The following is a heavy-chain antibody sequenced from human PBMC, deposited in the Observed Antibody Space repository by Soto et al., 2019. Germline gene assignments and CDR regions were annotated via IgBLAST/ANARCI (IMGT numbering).Heavy chain of an antibody. Sequence: QVQLVQSGAEVKKPGASVKVSCKASGYTFTSYDINWVRQATGQGLEWMGWMNPNSGNTGYARKFQGRVRITRNTSVSTAYMELTSLCSEARVVSWCASEGASFYRVDVWGQGETVTVSS. CDR2: MNPNSGNT. D-gene: IGHD3-16*01. CDR1: GYTFTSYD. CDR3: ASEGASFYRVDV. J-gene: IGHJ6*02. V-gene: IGHV1-8*01.